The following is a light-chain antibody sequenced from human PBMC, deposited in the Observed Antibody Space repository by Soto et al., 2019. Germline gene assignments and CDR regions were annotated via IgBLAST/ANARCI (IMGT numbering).Light chain of an antibody. CDR3: QHYSHYPWT. CDR1: QRINKW. J-gene: IGKJ1*01. CDR2: QAT. V-gene: IGKV1-5*03. Sequence: DIKMTQSPSTLSASPGDRVIITCRASQRINKWLAWYPQRPGEAPKLLIYQATHLQSGVPSRFCGSVSETAFSLTISSLQPADVATYYCQHYSHYPWTFGQGTKVEIK.